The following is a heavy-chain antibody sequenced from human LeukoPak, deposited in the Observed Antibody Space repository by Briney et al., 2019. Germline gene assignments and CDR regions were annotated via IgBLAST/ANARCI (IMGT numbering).Heavy chain of an antibody. CDR2: IHSDGSST. V-gene: IGHV3-74*01. CDR1: GFTFSSWW. J-gene: IGHJ4*02. Sequence: GGSLRLSCAASGFTFSSWWMHWVRQAPGKGLVWVSRIHSDGSSTSYADSVKGRFTISRDNAKNTLFLQMNSLRAEDTAVYYCARGLNYYDSSGYYNYWGQGTLVTVSS. D-gene: IGHD3-22*01. CDR3: ARGLNYYDSSGYYNY.